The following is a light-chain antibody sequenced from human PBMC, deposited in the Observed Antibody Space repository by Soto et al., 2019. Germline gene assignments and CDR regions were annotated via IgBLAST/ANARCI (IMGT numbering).Light chain of an antibody. CDR1: SSDVGYYKY. J-gene: IGLJ2*01. CDR3: SSYGGRNNLL. Sequence: QPVLTQPPSASGSPGQSVTISCTGTSSDVGYYKYVSWYQQHPGKAPKLMIYEVSKRPSGVPDRFSGSKSGNTASLTVSGLQAEDEGDYYCSSYGGRNNLLFGGGTKLTVL. CDR2: EVS. V-gene: IGLV2-8*01.